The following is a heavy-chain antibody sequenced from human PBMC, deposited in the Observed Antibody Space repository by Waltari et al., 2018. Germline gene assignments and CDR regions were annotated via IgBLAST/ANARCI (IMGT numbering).Heavy chain of an antibody. Sequence: QVQLVQSGAEVKKPGSSVKVSCKASGGTFSSYTISWVRQAPGQGLEWMGRIIPILGIANYAQKFQGRVTITADKSTSTAYMELSSLRSEDTAVYYCARTGSGSYYSYYYYYGMDVWGQGTTVTVSS. CDR1: GGTFSSYT. CDR3: ARTGSGSYYSYYYYYGMDV. J-gene: IGHJ6*02. D-gene: IGHD1-26*01. CDR2: IIPILGIA. V-gene: IGHV1-69*02.